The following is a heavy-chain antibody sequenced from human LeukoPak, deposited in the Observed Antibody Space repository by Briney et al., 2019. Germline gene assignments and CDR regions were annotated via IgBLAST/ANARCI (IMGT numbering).Heavy chain of an antibody. CDR2: IYSGGST. J-gene: IGHJ6*02. CDR3: AKVIRGGYGMDV. Sequence: GGSLGLSCAASGFTVSSYYMSWFRQAPGKGLEWVSVIYSGGSTYYADSVKGRFTISRDNAKNSLSQQLNSLRDEDTAVYFCAKVIRGGYGMDVWGQGTTVTVSS. CDR1: GFTVSSYY. V-gene: IGHV3-53*01. D-gene: IGHD3-10*01.